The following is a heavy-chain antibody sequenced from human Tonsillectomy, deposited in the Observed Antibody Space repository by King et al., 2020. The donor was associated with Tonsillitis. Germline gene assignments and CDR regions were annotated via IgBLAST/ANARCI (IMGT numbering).Heavy chain of an antibody. D-gene: IGHD3-10*01. CDR1: GGSISSYY. Sequence: LQLQESGPGLVKPSETLSLTCTVSGGSISSYYWSWIRQPAGKGLEWIGRIYTSGSTNYNPSLKSRVTMSVDTSKNQFSLKLSSVTAADTAGYYCARDWDYGSGSASLDYWGQGTLVTVSS. CDR2: IYTSGST. J-gene: IGHJ4*02. V-gene: IGHV4-4*07. CDR3: ARDWDYGSGSASLDY.